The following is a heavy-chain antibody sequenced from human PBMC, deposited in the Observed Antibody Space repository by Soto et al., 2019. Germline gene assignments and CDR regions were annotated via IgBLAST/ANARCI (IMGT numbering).Heavy chain of an antibody. V-gene: IGHV3-23*01. CDR2: ISGSGGST. Sequence: EVQLLESGGGLVQPGRALRLSCAASGFTFSSYAMNWVRQAPGKGLEWVSAISGSGGSTYYADSVKGRFTISRDNSKTTLYLQMNSLRAEDTAVYYCAKESYNWNPRPFDYWGQGTLVTVSS. D-gene: IGHD1-20*01. CDR3: AKESYNWNPRPFDY. J-gene: IGHJ4*02. CDR1: GFTFSSYA.